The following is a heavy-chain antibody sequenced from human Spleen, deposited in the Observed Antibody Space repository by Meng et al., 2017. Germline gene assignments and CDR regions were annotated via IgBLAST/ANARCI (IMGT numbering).Heavy chain of an antibody. D-gene: IGHD1-26*01. J-gene: IGHJ4*02. V-gene: IGHV3-23*01. Sequence: GESLKISCAASGFPFSSYVISWVRQVPGKGLEWVSGISGSASTTYYADSVKGRFTISRDNSKNTLYLRMDSLKAEDTAVYYCARYRGTYFDYWGQGTLVTVSS. CDR1: GFPFSSYV. CDR3: ARYRGTYFDY. CDR2: ISGSASTT.